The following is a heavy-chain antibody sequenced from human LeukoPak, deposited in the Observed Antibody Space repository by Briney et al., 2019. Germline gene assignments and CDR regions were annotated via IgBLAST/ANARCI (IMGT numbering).Heavy chain of an antibody. V-gene: IGHV7-4-1*02. D-gene: IGHD3-16*01. CDR2: INTNTGNP. J-gene: IGHJ4*02. CDR1: GYTFTSYA. CDR3: ARTTYYDYVWGSDIPHFDY. Sequence: ASVKVSCKASGYTFTSYAMNWVRQAPGQGLEWMGWINTNTGNPTYAQGFTGRFVFSLDTSVSTAYLQISSLKAEDTAVYYCARTTYYDYVWGSDIPHFDYWGQGTLVTVSS.